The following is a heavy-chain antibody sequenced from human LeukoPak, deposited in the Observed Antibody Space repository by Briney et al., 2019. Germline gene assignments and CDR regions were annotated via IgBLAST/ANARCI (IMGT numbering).Heavy chain of an antibody. CDR3: ARGGSDSDY. Sequence: GGSLRLSCEASGFTFSNYWMTWVRQAPGKGLEWVANIKQDGSDENYVDSVKGRFTISRDNGKNSLYLQMNSLRAEDTAVYYCARGGSDSDYWGQGTLVTVSS. D-gene: IGHD6-6*01. V-gene: IGHV3-7*04. CDR1: GFTFSNYW. J-gene: IGHJ4*02. CDR2: IKQDGSDE.